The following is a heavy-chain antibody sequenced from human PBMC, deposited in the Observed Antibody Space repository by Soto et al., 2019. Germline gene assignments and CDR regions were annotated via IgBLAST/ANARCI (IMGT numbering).Heavy chain of an antibody. CDR1: GFTFSSYA. D-gene: IGHD2-2*01. CDR3: AKGSIVVVPAAIFWGSDWFDP. Sequence: GGSLRLSCAASGFTFSSYAMSWVRQAPGKGLEWVSAISGSGGSTYYADSLKGRFTISRDNSKNTLYLQMNSLRAEDTAVYYCAKGSIVVVPAAIFWGSDWFDPWGQGTLVTVSS. V-gene: IGHV3-23*01. J-gene: IGHJ5*02. CDR2: ISGSGGST.